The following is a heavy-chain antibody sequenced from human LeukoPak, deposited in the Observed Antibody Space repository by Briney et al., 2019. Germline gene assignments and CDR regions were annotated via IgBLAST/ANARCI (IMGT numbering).Heavy chain of an antibody. Sequence: ASVKVSCKASGYTFTGYYMHWVRQAPGQGLEWMGWINPNSGGTNYAQKFQGRVTMTRDTSISTAYMELSRLRSDDTAVYYCARVPNTYYYDSSGYNSQYFQHWGQGTLVTVSS. CDR3: ARVPNTYYYDSSGYNSQYFQH. CDR2: INPNSGGT. D-gene: IGHD3-22*01. J-gene: IGHJ1*01. V-gene: IGHV1-2*02. CDR1: GYTFTGYY.